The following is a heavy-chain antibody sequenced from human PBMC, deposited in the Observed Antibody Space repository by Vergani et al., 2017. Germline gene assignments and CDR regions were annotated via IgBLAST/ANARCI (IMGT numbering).Heavy chain of an antibody. CDR2: INHSGST. J-gene: IGHJ5*02. CDR3: ACENWFDP. CDR1: GGSFSGYY. Sequence: QVQLQQWGAGLLKPSETLSLTCAVYGGSFSGYYWSWIRQPPGKGLEWIGEINHSGSTNYNPSLKSRVTISVDTSKNQFSLKLSSVTAEDTAVYYCACENWFDPWGQGTLVTVSS. V-gene: IGHV4-34*01.